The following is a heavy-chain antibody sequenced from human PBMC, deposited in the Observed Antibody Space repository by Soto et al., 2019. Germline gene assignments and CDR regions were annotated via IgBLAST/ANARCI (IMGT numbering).Heavy chain of an antibody. CDR1: GYSFTTYW. CDR2: IYPGDSDA. D-gene: IGHD3-9*01. V-gene: IGHV5-51*01. CDR3: ARQADYNILTGYFYYFDY. Sequence: CQTSGYSFTTYWIAWVRQMPGKGLEWMGIIYPGDSDARYSPSFQGQVTISVDTSINTAFLRWNSLTASDTAMYYCARQADYNILTGYFYYFDYWGQGSLVTVSS. J-gene: IGHJ4*02.